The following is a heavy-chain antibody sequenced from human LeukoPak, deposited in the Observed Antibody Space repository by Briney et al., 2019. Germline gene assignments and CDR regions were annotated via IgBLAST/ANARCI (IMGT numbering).Heavy chain of an antibody. CDR1: GFTFSIYA. D-gene: IGHD3-22*01. Sequence: AGGSLRLSCATSGFTFSIYAMSWVRQAPGKGLQWVSSITSSGDGTYYADSVKGRFTISRDNSENMLYLQMNSLRVEDTAVYFCEKDRPNYYGSNGHYYRRDGDYWGQGTLVTVSS. J-gene: IGHJ4*02. CDR3: EKDRPNYYGSNGHYYRRDGDY. CDR2: ITSSGDGT. V-gene: IGHV3-23*01.